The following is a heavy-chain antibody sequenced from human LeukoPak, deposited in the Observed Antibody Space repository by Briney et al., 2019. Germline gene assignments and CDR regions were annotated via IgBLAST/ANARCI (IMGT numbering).Heavy chain of an antibody. V-gene: IGHV3-23*01. CDR2: IFGSGSKI. CDR1: GFTFSTYS. Sequence: PGGYLRRSCAGSGFTFSTYSMSLVRQAPGKGLEWVSSIFGSGSKIYYADSVKGRFTISRDNSKNTLFLQMNGLRVEDTALYYCAKDRVPDSGCTFDIWGQGTMVTVSA. CDR3: AKDRVPDSGCTFDI. D-gene: IGHD1-26*01. J-gene: IGHJ3*02.